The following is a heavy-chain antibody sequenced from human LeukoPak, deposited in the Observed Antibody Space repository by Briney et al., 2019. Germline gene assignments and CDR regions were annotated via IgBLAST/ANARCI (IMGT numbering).Heavy chain of an antibody. D-gene: IGHD5-18*01. CDR3: ARGGYSYGTPNGDFDY. CDR1: GGSISSYY. J-gene: IGHJ4*02. CDR2: IYYSGST. Sequence: SETLSLTCTVSGGSISSYYWSWIRQPPGKGLEWSGYIYYSGSTNYNPSLKSRVTISVDTSKNQFSLKLSSVTAADTAVYYCARGGYSYGTPNGDFDYWGQGTLATVSS. V-gene: IGHV4-59*01.